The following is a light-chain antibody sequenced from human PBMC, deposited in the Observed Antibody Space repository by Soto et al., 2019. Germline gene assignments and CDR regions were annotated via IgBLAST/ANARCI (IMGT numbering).Light chain of an antibody. V-gene: IGKV3-15*01. CDR1: QSVNQK. CDR3: QQFNNWPHT. CDR2: VAS. Sequence: IVFTQSPSTLSVSTGERATLSCRASQSVNQKLGFYQQKPCQAPRLLIYVASYRATGIPARFSGSGSGTEYTLTISNLQAEDFAVYYCQQFNNWPHTLGQGTRLEFK. J-gene: IGKJ5*01.